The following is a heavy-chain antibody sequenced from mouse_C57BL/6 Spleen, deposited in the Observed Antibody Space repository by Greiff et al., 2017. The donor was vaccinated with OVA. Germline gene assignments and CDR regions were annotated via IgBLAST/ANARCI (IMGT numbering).Heavy chain of an antibody. Sequence: EVQLVESEGGLVQPGSSMTLSCTASGFTFSDYYMAWVRQVPEKGLEWVANINYDGSSTYYLDSLKSRFIISRDNAKNILYLQMSSLKSEDTATYYCARVPYGSSFDYWGQGTTLTVSS. CDR3: ARVPYGSSFDY. V-gene: IGHV5-16*01. CDR1: GFTFSDYY. J-gene: IGHJ2*01. D-gene: IGHD1-1*01. CDR2: INYDGSST.